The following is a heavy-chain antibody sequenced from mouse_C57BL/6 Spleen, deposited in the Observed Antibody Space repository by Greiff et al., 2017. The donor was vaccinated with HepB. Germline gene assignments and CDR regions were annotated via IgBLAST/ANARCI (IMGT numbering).Heavy chain of an antibody. J-gene: IGHJ4*01. V-gene: IGHV1-59*01. CDR2: IDPSDSYT. CDR1: GYTFTSYW. D-gene: IGHD2-4*01. CDR3: ARIYYDYDDYAMDY. Sequence: QVQLQQPGAELVRPGTSVKLSCKASGYTFTSYWMHWVKQRPGQGLEWIGVIDPSDSYTNYNQKFKGKATLTVDTSSSTAYMQHSSLTSEDSAVYYCARIYYDYDDYAMDYWGQGTSVTVSS.